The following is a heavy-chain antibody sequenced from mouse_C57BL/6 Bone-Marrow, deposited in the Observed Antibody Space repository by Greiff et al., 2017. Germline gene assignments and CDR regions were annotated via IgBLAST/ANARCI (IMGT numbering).Heavy chain of an antibody. CDR2: IYPGGGYT. J-gene: IGHJ3*01. CDR3: ARAYYYGWWFAY. D-gene: IGHD1-2*01. Sequence: VQLQQSGAELVRPGTSVQMSCKASGYTFTNYWIGWAKQRPGHGLEWIGDIYPGGGYTNYNEKFKGKATLPADKSSSTAYMQFTSLTSEDSALYYCARAYYYGWWFAYWGQGTLVTVSA. CDR1: GYTFTNYW. V-gene: IGHV1-63*01.